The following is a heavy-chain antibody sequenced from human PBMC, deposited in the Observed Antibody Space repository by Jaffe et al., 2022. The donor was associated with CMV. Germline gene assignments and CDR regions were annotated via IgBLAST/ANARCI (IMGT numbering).Heavy chain of an antibody. CDR2: ITSSGSI. V-gene: IGHV3-48*02. Sequence: EVQLVESGGGLVQPGGSLRLSCAASGFSFSYYDMNWVRQAPGKGLEWVSYITSSGSIYYANSVKGRFTISRDNAKNSLFLQMNSLRDEDTAVYFCARDRSMRDAFDIWGQGTMVTVSS. CDR1: GFSFSYYD. CDR3: ARDRSMRDAFDI. J-gene: IGHJ3*02. D-gene: IGHD3-22*01.